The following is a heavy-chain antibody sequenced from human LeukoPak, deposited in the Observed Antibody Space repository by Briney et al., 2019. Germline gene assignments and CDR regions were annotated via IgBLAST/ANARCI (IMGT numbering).Heavy chain of an antibody. CDR3: ARGDYLDGFDI. J-gene: IGHJ3*02. Sequence: SETLSLTCTVSGGSITSSSYYWGWIRPPPGKGREWIGPIYTSESTNYNPSLENRVTISIDTSKNQFSLTLTSLTAADTPVYYCARGDYLDGFDIWGQGTMVTVSS. V-gene: IGHV4-39*07. CDR1: GGSITSSSYY. CDR2: IYTSEST. D-gene: IGHD2/OR15-2a*01.